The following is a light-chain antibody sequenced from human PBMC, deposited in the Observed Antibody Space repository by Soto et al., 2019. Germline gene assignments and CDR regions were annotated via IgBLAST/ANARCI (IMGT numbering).Light chain of an antibody. J-gene: IGLJ2*01. CDR1: NSNIGAGYD. V-gene: IGLV1-40*01. CDR2: GNN. Sequence: QSVLTQPPSVSGAPGQRVTISCTGSNSNIGAGYDVHWYQQLPGTAPKLLIHGNNNRPSGVPDRFSGSRSGTSASLAITGLQAEDEADYYCQSYDTSLTGHVVFGGGTKLTVL. CDR3: QSYDTSLTGHVV.